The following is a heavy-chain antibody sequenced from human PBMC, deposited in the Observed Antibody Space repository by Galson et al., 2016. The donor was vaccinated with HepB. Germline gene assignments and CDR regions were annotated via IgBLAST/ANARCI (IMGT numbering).Heavy chain of an antibody. D-gene: IGHD3-10*01. Sequence: SLRLSCAASGFSFSRFGMHWVRRAPGKGLEWVAYIKSGGRQTFYPDSVRGRFTISRDDSQEILYLQINSLRAEYTAVYYCATDGSCGTKRDCFESWGQGTQVTV. V-gene: IGHV3-33*03. CDR1: GFSFSRFG. CDR2: IKSGGRQT. J-gene: IGHJ4*02. CDR3: ATDGSCGTKRDCFES.